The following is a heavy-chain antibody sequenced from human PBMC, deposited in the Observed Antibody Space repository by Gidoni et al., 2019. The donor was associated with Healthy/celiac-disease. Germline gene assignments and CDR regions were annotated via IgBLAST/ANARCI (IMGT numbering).Heavy chain of an antibody. CDR3: AKDMSHSSSWSGFDP. Sequence: EVQLVESGGGLVQPGRSLSLSCAASGFTFDDYAMHWVRQAPGKGLEWVSGISWNSGSIGYADSVKGRFTISRDNAKNSLYLQMNSLRAEDTALYYCAKDMSHSSSWSGFDPWGQGTLVTVSS. V-gene: IGHV3-9*01. D-gene: IGHD6-13*01. J-gene: IGHJ5*02. CDR1: GFTFDDYA. CDR2: ISWNSGSI.